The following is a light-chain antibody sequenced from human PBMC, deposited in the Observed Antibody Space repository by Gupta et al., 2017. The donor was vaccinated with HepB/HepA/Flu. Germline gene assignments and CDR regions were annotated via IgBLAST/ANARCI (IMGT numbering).Light chain of an antibody. Sequence: DIQMTQSPSSLSASVGDRVTLTCRTSHDISNYLTWYQQKPGKAPKLLIYAASTLQSGVPSRFSGSGSGKYVTLTISKRQQEDFAPYYCQQSYSNPRAMFGQGTRLEIK. CDR3: QQSYSNPRAM. CDR1: HDISNY. CDR2: AAS. J-gene: IGKJ1*01. V-gene: IGKV1-39*01.